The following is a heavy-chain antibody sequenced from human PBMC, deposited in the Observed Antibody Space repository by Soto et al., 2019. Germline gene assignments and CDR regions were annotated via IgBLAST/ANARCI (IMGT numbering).Heavy chain of an antibody. V-gene: IGHV1-46*01. J-gene: IGHJ6*02. D-gene: IGHD6-13*01. Sequence: ASVKVSCKASGYTFTSYYMHWVRQAPGQGLEWMGIINPSGGSTSYAQKFQGRVTMTRDTSTSTVYMELSSLRSEDTAVYYCARDPTAIAAAGTGYYYYGMDVWGQGTTVTVSS. CDR2: INPSGGST. CDR3: ARDPTAIAAAGTGYYYYGMDV. CDR1: GYTFTSYY.